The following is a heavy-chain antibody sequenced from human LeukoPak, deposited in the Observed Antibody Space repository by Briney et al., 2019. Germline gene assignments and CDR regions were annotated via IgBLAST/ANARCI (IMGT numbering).Heavy chain of an antibody. CDR2: MNPVSGNA. Sequence: GASVKVSCKASGYTFTNFDINWVRQAPGQGLEWMGWMNPVSGNAGSAQKFQGRVTLTRDTSISTAYMELSSLRSDDTAVYYCARRGAGRGYDNGGQGTLVTVSS. V-gene: IGHV1-8*01. D-gene: IGHD3-16*01. CDR3: ARRGAGRGYDN. CDR1: GYTFTNFD. J-gene: IGHJ4*02.